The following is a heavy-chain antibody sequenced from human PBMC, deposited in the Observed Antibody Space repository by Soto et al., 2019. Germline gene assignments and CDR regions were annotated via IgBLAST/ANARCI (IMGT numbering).Heavy chain of an antibody. CDR2: ISYDGSNK. V-gene: IGHV3-30*18. CDR1: GFTFSSYG. J-gene: IGHJ4*02. Sequence: GGSLRLSCAASGFTFSSYGMDGVRQSPGKGLEWVAVISYDGSNKYHADSVKGRFTISRDNSKNTLYLQMNSLRVEDTAVYYCAKTTDRSGYYSRFDYWGQGALVTVSS. D-gene: IGHD3-22*01. CDR3: AKTTDRSGYYSRFDY.